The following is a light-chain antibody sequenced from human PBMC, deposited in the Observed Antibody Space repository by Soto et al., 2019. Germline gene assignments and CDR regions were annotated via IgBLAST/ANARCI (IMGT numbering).Light chain of an antibody. CDR2: GAS. V-gene: IGKV3-20*01. CDR1: QSVSSSY. CDR3: QQYVSSPMYT. Sequence: EIVLTQSPGTLSLSPGQRATLSCRASQSVSSSYLAWYQQKPGQAPRLLIYGASSRATGIPDRFSGSGSGTDFTLTIIRLEPEDFAVYSCQQYVSSPMYTFGQGTKLEIK. J-gene: IGKJ2*01.